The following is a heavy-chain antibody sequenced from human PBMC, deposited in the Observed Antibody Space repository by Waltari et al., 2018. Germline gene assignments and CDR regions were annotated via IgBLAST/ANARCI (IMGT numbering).Heavy chain of an antibody. Sequence: QVQLQESGPGLVKPSETLSLTCAVSGYSISSGYYWGWIRQPPGKGLEWIGSIYHSGGTYYNPSLKSRVTISVDTSKNQFSLKLSSVTAADTAVYYCARWGSPYYYDSSGYYFGVGAFDIWGQGTMVTVSS. CDR3: ARWGSPYYYDSSGYYFGVGAFDI. J-gene: IGHJ3*02. D-gene: IGHD3-22*01. CDR2: IYHSGGT. V-gene: IGHV4-38-2*01. CDR1: GYSISSGYY.